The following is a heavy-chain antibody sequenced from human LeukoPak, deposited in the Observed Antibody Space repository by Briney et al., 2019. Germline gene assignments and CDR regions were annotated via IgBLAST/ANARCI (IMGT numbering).Heavy chain of an antibody. J-gene: IGHJ4*02. Sequence: PGGSLRLSCVASGFTFSTYGMHWVRQAPGKGLEWVAFIEYEGGNNKYYADSVKGRFTISRDNSKYTLYLQMNSLRAEDTAFYYCAKDKEYALGSYPIECWGQGTLVTVSS. CDR2: IEYEGGNNK. D-gene: IGHD3-10*01. V-gene: IGHV3-30*02. CDR1: GFTFSTYG. CDR3: AKDKEYALGSYPIEC.